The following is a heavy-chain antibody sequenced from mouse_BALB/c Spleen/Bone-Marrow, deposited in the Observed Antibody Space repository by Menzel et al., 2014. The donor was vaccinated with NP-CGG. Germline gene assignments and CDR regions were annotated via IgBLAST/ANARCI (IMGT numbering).Heavy chain of an antibody. CDR3: AREGYDPWFAY. D-gene: IGHD2-14*01. CDR2: INPSTGYT. CDR1: GYTFXSYW. Sequence: QVQLQQSGAELAKPGASVKMSCKASGYTFXSYWMHWVKQRPGQGLEWIGYINPSTGYTEYNQKFKDKATLTADKSSSTAYMQLSSLTSEDSAVYYCAREGYDPWFAYWGQGTLVTVSA. J-gene: IGHJ3*01. V-gene: IGHV1-7*01.